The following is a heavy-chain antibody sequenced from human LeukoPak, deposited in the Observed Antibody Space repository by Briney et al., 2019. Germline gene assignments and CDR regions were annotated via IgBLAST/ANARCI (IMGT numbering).Heavy chain of an antibody. D-gene: IGHD3-10*01. Sequence: GGSLRLSCAASGFTFSSYAMSWVRQAPGKGLEWVSAISGSGGSTYYADSVKGRFTISRDNSKNTPYLQMNSLRAEDTAVYYCAKDLLWFGDNWFDPWGQGTLVTVSS. J-gene: IGHJ5*02. CDR1: GFTFSSYA. CDR2: ISGSGGST. CDR3: AKDLLWFGDNWFDP. V-gene: IGHV3-23*01.